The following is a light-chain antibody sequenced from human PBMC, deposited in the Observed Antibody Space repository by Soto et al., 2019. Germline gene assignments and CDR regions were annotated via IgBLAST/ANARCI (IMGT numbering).Light chain of an antibody. CDR3: CSYAGDYRGV. V-gene: IGLV2-11*01. J-gene: IGLJ2*01. CDR2: DVS. CDR1: SSDVGGYNY. Sequence: QSALTQPHSVSGSPGQSVTISCIGTSSDVGGYNYVSWYQQHPGKVPKVIIYDVSKRPSGVPDRFSGSKSGNRASLTISGLQAEDEADYYCCSYAGDYRGVFGGGTKVTVL.